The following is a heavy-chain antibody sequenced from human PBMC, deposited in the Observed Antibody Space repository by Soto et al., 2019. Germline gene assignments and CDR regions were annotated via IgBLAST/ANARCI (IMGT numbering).Heavy chain of an antibody. V-gene: IGHV3-23*01. Sequence: GGSLRLSCAASGFTFNTFALRWVRQSPGKGLAWVSSISGSGATAYYTDSVKGRFTISSDNSKNTVHLQMNSLRAEDTGVYYCVKGLEGGLFDSWGQGTVAPVSS. D-gene: IGHD3-16*01. CDR2: ISGSGATA. J-gene: IGHJ4*02. CDR3: VKGLEGGLFDS. CDR1: GFTFNTFA.